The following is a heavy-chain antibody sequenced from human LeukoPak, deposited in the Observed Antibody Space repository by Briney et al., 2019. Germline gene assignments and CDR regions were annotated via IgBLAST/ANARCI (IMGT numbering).Heavy chain of an antibody. CDR2: INHSGST. CDR1: GGSFSGYY. V-gene: IGHV4-34*01. J-gene: IGHJ4*02. Sequence: PSETLSLTCAVYGGSFSGYYWSWIRQPPGKGLEWIGEINHSGSTNYNPSLKSRVTISVDTSKNQFSLKLSSVTAADTAVYYCARGSSWYTPFDYWGRGTLVTVSS. CDR3: ARGSSWYTPFDY. D-gene: IGHD6-13*01.